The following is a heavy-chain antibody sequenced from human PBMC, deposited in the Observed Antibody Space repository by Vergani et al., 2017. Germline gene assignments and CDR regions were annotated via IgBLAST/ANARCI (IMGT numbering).Heavy chain of an antibody. V-gene: IGHV3-33*01. D-gene: IGHD1-14*01. CDR3: ARDLQLLYNRFDP. CDR2: TWYDGNNK. Sequence: QVQLVESGGGVVQPGRSLRLSCAASGFTFNQYGMHWVRQAPGKGLEWVAVTWYDGNNKQYADSVKGRFTISRDNSKSTMYLQMNSLRDEDTGVYYCARDLQLLYNRFDPWGQGTLVTGSS. J-gene: IGHJ5*02. CDR1: GFTFNQYG.